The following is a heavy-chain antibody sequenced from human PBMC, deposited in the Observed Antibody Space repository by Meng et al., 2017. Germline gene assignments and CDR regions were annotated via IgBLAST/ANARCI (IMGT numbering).Heavy chain of an antibody. CDR2: IYTGGST. J-gene: IGHJ5*02. Sequence: EVQLVESGGGLIQPAGSLRRSCAASGFTVSSNSMSWVRQAPGKGLEWVSVIYTGGSTHYADSVKGRFTISRDNSKNTVYFHMNSLRAEDTAVYYCARGSGGFDPWGQGTLVTASS. D-gene: IGHD3-16*01. V-gene: IGHV3-53*01. CDR1: GFTVSSNS. CDR3: ARGSGGFDP.